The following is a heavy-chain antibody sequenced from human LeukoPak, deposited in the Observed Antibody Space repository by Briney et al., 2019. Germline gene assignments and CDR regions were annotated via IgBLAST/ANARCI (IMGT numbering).Heavy chain of an antibody. D-gene: IGHD1-26*01. CDR2: ISRGGTT. J-gene: IGHJ3*02. V-gene: IGHV3-53*01. CDR1: GFTVSSNY. CDR3: ARCGDIAGATRSSFDI. Sequence: GRSLRLSRAASGFTVSSNYMSWFRRAPEQGLEWVSVISRGGTTYSADSVKGRFTNSRDSSKNTPNLQMNSLRAEDTAVDYCARCGDIAGATRSSFDIWGQGTMVTVSS.